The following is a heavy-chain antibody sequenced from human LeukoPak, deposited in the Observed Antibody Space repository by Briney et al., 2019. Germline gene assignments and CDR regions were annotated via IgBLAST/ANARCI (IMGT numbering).Heavy chain of an antibody. D-gene: IGHD1-26*01. Sequence: GESLKISCKGSAYRFANYWIGWVRQMPGKGLEWMGIIYPGDSDTRYSPSFEGQVTISADKSISTDYLQWSSLKASDSALYSCARLAGSYPGSPFDYWGQGTLVTVSS. CDR3: ARLAGSYPGSPFDY. CDR1: AYRFANYW. J-gene: IGHJ4*02. CDR2: IYPGDSDT. V-gene: IGHV5-51*01.